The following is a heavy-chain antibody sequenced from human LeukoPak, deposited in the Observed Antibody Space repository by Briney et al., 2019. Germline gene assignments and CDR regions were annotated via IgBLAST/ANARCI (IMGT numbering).Heavy chain of an antibody. V-gene: IGHV3-9*01. CDR1: GFKFDDYA. J-gene: IGHJ4*02. D-gene: IGHD1-14*01. Sequence: GGSLRLSCAASGFKFDDYAMHWVRQAPGKGLEWVSGISWDSGVIGYGDSVKGRFTTSRDNAKNSLYLQMNSLRAEDTALYYCAKGTVGGYWGQGTLVTVSS. CDR3: AKGTVGGY. CDR2: ISWDSGVI.